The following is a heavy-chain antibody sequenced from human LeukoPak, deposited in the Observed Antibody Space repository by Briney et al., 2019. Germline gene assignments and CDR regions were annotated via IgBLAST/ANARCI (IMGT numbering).Heavy chain of an antibody. Sequence: GESLKISCKGSGYTYTKSWIAWVRQMPGKGLELMGIIYPVDSETRYSPSFQGQVTISVDKFISTAYLQWSSLKASDTAMYYCARQGCTTTSCHTIDYWGQGTLVTIFS. CDR2: IYPVDSET. CDR1: GYTYTKSW. CDR3: ARQGCTTTSCHTIDY. V-gene: IGHV5-51*01. D-gene: IGHD2-2*02. J-gene: IGHJ4*02.